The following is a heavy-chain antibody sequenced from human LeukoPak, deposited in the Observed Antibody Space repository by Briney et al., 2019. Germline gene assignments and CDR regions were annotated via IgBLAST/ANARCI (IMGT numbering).Heavy chain of an antibody. V-gene: IGHV3-30*02. D-gene: IGHD2-15*01. CDR2: IRFDGSNK. CDR1: GLTFSTYG. J-gene: IGHJ4*02. CDR3: AKQNCGGGSCYSGDYFDN. Sequence: PGGSLRLSCAASGLTFSTYGMHWVRQAPRKGLEWVAFIRFDGSNKYYADSVKGRFTISRDNSKNTLYLQMNSLRAEDTAVYYCAKQNCGGGSCYSGDYFDNWGQGTQVTVSS.